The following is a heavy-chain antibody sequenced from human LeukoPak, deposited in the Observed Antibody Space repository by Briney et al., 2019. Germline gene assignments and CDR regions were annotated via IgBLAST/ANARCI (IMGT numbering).Heavy chain of an antibody. V-gene: IGHV1-18*01. D-gene: IGHD2-21*01. Sequence: ASVKVSCKASGYTFTSYGISWVRQAPGQGLEWMGWISAYNGNTNYAQKLQGRVTMTTDTSTSTAYRELRSLRSDDTAVYYCAREDLGQAINDYWGQGTLVTVSS. CDR1: GYTFTSYG. J-gene: IGHJ4*02. CDR2: ISAYNGNT. CDR3: AREDLGQAINDY.